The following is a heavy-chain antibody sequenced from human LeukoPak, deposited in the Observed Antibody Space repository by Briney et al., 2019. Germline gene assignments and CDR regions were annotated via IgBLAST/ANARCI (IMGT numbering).Heavy chain of an antibody. CDR1: GGSISSYY. Sequence: PSETLSLTCTVSGGSISSYYWSWIRQPPGKGLEWIGYIYYSGSTNYNPSLKSRVTISVDTSKNQFSLKLSSVTAADTAVYYCARDGSLSSSWFPFDYWGQGTLVTVSS. CDR3: ARDGSLSSSWFPFDY. CDR2: IYYSGST. D-gene: IGHD6-13*01. J-gene: IGHJ4*02. V-gene: IGHV4-59*01.